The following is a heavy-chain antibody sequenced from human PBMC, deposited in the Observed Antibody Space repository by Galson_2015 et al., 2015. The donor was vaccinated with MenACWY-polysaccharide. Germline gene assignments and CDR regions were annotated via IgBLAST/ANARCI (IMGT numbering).Heavy chain of an antibody. V-gene: IGHV3-9*01. Sequence: SLRLSCAASGFTFDDYAMHWVRQAPGKGLERVSGVSWNSGSADYADSVKGRFTISRDNARNSLYLQMNSLRAEDTAFYYCAKSPSSSWYGPFDYWGQGTLVTVSS. CDR1: GFTFDDYA. CDR2: VSWNSGSA. CDR3: AKSPSSSWYGPFDY. D-gene: IGHD6-13*01. J-gene: IGHJ4*02.